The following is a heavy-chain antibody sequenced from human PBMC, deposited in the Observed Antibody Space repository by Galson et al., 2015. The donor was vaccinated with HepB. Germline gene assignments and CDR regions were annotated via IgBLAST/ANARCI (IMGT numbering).Heavy chain of an antibody. CDR1: GFTFSSYW. D-gene: IGHD6-19*01. CDR2: IKQDGSEK. Sequence: SGAEVKKPGESLRLSCAASGFTFSSYWMSWVRQAPGKGLEWVANIKQDGSEKYYVDSVKGRFTISRDNAKNSLYLQMNSLRAEDTAVYYCARRSREYSSGWYSRRSAYYFDYWGQGTLVTVSS. CDR3: ARRSREYSSGWYSRRSAYYFDY. V-gene: IGHV3-7*03. J-gene: IGHJ4*02.